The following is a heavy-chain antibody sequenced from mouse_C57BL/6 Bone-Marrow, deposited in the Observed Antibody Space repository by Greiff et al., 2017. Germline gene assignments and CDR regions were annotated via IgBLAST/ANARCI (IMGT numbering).Heavy chain of an antibody. CDR3: ARDHY. V-gene: IGHV3-6*01. CDR1: GYSITSGYY. Sequence: EVKLVESGPGLVKPSQSLSLTCPVTGYSITSGYYWNWIRQFPGNKLEWMGYISYDGSNNYNPSLKNRISITRDTSKNQFFLKLNSVTTEDTATYYCARDHYWGQGTTLTVSS. J-gene: IGHJ2*01. CDR2: ISYDGSN.